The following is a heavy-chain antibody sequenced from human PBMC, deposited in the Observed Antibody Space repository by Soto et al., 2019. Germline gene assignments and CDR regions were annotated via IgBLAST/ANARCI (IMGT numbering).Heavy chain of an antibody. Sequence: PSETLXLTCTVSGGSISSGNYYWSWIRQPPGKGLEWIGFISYSGSAYYNPSLKSRVTISVDTSKNQFSLNLSFVTAADTAVYYCATMGTPATGLYYFDYWGQGTLVTVSS. CDR2: ISYSGSA. CDR1: GGSISSGNYY. J-gene: IGHJ4*02. CDR3: ATMGTPATGLYYFDY. V-gene: IGHV4-30-4*01. D-gene: IGHD2-15*01.